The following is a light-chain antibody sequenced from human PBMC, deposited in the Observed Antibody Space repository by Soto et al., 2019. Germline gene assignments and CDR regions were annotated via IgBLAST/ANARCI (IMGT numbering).Light chain of an antibody. CDR3: MQALQIPLT. CDR1: QSLLHSHGYTY. J-gene: IGKJ4*01. Sequence: DIVMTQSPVSLPVTPGEPASISCRSSQSLLHSHGYTYLDWYLQKPGQSPQLLIYMGSTRASGVPDWVSGSGSDTYFTLKCSRVEAEDVGVYYCMQALQIPLTFGGGTKVDIK. CDR2: MGS. V-gene: IGKV2-28*01.